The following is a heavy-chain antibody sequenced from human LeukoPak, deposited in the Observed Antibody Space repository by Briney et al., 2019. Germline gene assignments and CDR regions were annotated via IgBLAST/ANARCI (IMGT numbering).Heavy chain of an antibody. V-gene: IGHV3-48*01. CDR3: ARFSGRN. D-gene: IGHD2-15*01. J-gene: IGHJ4*02. CDR1: GFTFSSYN. Sequence: PGGSLRLSCAASGFTFSSYNMNWVRQTPGKGLEWVSYISSGGSTIYYADSVKGRFTISRDNAKSSLYLQMGSLRAEDTAVYYCARFSGRNWGQGTLVTVSS. CDR2: ISSGGSTI.